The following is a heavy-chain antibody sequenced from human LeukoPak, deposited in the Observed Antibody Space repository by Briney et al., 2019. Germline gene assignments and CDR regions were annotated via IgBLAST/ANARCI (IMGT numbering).Heavy chain of an antibody. J-gene: IGHJ4*02. CDR1: GGSISGYY. CDR3: ARHLAGRIFTFNY. Sequence: PSETLSLSCTVSGGSISGYYWSWLRQPPGKGLEWIGYMYYSGTTTYSPSLKSRVTISLDTPKNQFSLKLNSVTAADTAVYYCARHLAGRIFTFNYWGQGTLVTVSS. D-gene: IGHD6-19*01. CDR2: MYYSGTT. V-gene: IGHV4-59*01.